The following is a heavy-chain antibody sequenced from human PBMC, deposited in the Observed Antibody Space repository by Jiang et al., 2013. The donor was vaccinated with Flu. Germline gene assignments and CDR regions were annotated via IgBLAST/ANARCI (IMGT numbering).Heavy chain of an antibody. CDR2: IFYTGST. CDR1: GGSISSNNYF. CDR3: ARRGCGGGRCYSPYDSYGMDV. J-gene: IGHJ6*02. V-gene: IGHV4-39*01. Sequence: LLKPSETLSLTCTVSGGSISSNNYFWGWIRQPPGKGLEWIGSIFYTGSTFYNPSLKSRVTISMDASKNQFAVKLSSVTAADTAVYYCARRGCGGGRCYSPYDSYGMDVWGQGTTVTVSS. D-gene: IGHD2-15*01.